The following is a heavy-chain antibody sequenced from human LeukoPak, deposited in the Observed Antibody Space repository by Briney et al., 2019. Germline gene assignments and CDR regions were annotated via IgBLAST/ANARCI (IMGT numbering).Heavy chain of an antibody. Sequence: GGSLRLSCAASGFTFSSYSMNWVRQAPGKGLEWVSSISSSSSYIYYADSVKGRFTISRDNAKNSLYLQMNSLRAEDTAVYYCARDPLDRVPATAIPVRENYWGQGTLATVSS. J-gene: IGHJ4*02. V-gene: IGHV3-21*01. CDR2: ISSSSSYI. CDR3: ARDPLDRVPATAIPVRENY. D-gene: IGHD2-2*02. CDR1: GFTFSSYS.